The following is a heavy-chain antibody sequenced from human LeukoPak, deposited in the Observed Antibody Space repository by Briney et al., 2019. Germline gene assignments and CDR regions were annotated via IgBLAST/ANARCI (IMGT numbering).Heavy chain of an antibody. CDR2: ISGSGGST. Sequence: GGSLRLSCAASGFTFSSYAMSWVRQAPGKGLEWVSAISGSGGSTYYADSVKGRFTISRDNSENTLYLQMNGLRAEDTAVYYCAKPPPPYSNYGVWGQGTLVTVSS. J-gene: IGHJ4*02. CDR3: AKPPPPYSNYGV. V-gene: IGHV3-23*01. CDR1: GFTFSSYA. D-gene: IGHD4-11*01.